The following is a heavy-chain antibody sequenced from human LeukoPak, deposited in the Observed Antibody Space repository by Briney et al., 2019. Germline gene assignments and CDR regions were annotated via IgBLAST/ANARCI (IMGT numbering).Heavy chain of an antibody. CDR2: ISYDGSNK. D-gene: IGHD6-13*01. V-gene: IGHV3-30*18. CDR1: GFTFSSYG. CDR3: AKDGAGTNYFDY. J-gene: IGHJ4*02. Sequence: GGSLRLSCAASGFTFSSYGMHWVRQAPGKGLEWVAVISYDGSNKYYADSVKGRFTISRDNSKNTLYLQMNSLRAEDTAVYYCAKDGAGTNYFDYWGQGTLVTVSS.